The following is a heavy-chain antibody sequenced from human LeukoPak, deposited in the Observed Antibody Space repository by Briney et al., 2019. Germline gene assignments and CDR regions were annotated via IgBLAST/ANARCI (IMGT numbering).Heavy chain of an antibody. V-gene: IGHV3-7*01. CDR2: IKQDGGEK. CDR3: TRDYFEY. Sequence: ETLSLTCTVSGGSISSSSYYWGWIRQAPGKGLEWVANIKQDGGEKYYVASVKGRFTISRDNAKKSLYLQMNSLRAEDTAVYYCTRDYFEYWGQGTPVTVSS. CDR1: GGSISSSSYY. J-gene: IGHJ4*02.